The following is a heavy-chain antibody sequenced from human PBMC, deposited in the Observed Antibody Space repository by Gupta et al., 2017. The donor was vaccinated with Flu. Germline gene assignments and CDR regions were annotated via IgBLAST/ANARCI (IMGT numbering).Heavy chain of an antibody. J-gene: IGHJ6*02. CDR2: IFSGGST. CDR1: GFTVSRKD. V-gene: IGHV3-66*02. Sequence: EVQLVESGGGLVQPGGSLRLSCAASGFTVSRKDMSWVRQAPGKGLEWVSLIFSGGSTGDADSVKGRFTISRDNSQNTLFLQMNSLRVDDTAVYVGATLYNYAMDVGGQGTTVTVSS. CDR3: ATLYNYAMDV.